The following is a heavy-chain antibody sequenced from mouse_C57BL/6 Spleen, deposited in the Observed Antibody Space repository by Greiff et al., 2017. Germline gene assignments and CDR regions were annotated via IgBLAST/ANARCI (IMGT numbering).Heavy chain of an antibody. CDR1: GYTFTSYW. CDR2: IHPNSGST. CDR3: ARDHYDYDEGFAY. Sequence: QVQLQQPGAELVKPGASVKLSCKASGYTFTSYWMHWVKQRPGQGLEWIGMIHPNSGSTNYNEKFKSKATLTVDKSSSTAYMQLSSLTSEDSADYYCARDHYDYDEGFAYWGQGTLVTVSA. D-gene: IGHD2-4*01. J-gene: IGHJ3*01. V-gene: IGHV1-64*01.